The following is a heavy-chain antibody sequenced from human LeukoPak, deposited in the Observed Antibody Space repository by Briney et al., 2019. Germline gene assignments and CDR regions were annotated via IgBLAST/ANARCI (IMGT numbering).Heavy chain of an antibody. CDR2: IIPIFGTA. D-gene: IGHD2-15*01. CDR1: GGTFSSYA. CDR3: ARASHRSGGSCYPYYYYYYGMDV. Sequence: ASVKVSCKASGGTFSSYAISWVRQAPGQGLEWMGGIIPIFGTANYAQKFQGRVTITADESTSTAYMELSSLRSEDTAVYYCARASHRSGGSCYPYYYYYYGMDVWGQGTMVTVSS. V-gene: IGHV1-69*13. J-gene: IGHJ6*02.